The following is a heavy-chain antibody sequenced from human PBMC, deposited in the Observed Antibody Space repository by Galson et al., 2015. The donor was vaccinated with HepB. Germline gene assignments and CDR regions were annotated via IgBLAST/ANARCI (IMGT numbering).Heavy chain of an antibody. CDR1: GDSVSSNSAA. Sequence: CAISGDSVSSNSAAWNRIRQSPSRGLEWLGRTYYRSKWYNDYAVSVKSRITINPDTSKNQFSLQLNSVTPEDTAVYYCARAPGLGLSGLDYWGQGTLVTVSS. V-gene: IGHV6-1*01. D-gene: IGHD3-16*02. J-gene: IGHJ4*02. CDR3: ARAPGLGLSGLDY. CDR2: TYYRSKWYN.